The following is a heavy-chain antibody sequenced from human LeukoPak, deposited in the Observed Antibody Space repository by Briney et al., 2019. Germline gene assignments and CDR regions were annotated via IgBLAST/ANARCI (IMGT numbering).Heavy chain of an antibody. CDR1: GGSFSGYY. CDR2: INHSGST. D-gene: IGHD5-24*01. CDR3: ARDGRDGYNIDY. V-gene: IGHV4-34*01. J-gene: IGHJ4*02. Sequence: SETLSLTCAVYGGSFSGYYWSWIRQPPGKGLEWIGEINHSGSTNYNPSLKSRVTISVDTSKNQFSLKLSSVTAADTAVYYCARDGRDGYNIDYWGQGTLVTVSS.